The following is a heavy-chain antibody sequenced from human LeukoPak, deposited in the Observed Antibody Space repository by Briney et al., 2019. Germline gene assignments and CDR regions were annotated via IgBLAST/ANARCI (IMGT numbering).Heavy chain of an antibody. CDR3: AKATALVVVPAAGIHFDY. J-gene: IGHJ4*02. V-gene: IGHV3-53*01. CDR1: GFTVGGTY. Sequence: GGSLRLSCAASGFTVGGTYMSWVRQAPGKGLECVSNIYHGDTTNYADSVKGRFTISRDISKNTLYLQMNSLRAEDTAVYYCAKATALVVVPAAGIHFDYWGQGTLVTVSS. CDR2: IYHGDTT. D-gene: IGHD2-2*01.